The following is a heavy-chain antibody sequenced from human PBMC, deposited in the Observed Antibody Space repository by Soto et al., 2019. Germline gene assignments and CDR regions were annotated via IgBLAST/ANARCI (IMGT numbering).Heavy chain of an antibody. V-gene: IGHV1-69*12. CDR1: GGTFRNSA. CDR3: ARDNDLPKLGGNFYWVLDV. D-gene: IGHD2-15*01. CDR2: IMPIFRTP. J-gene: IGHJ6*02. Sequence: QVQLEQSGAEVKKPGSSVKVSCKASGGTFRNSAISWVRQAPGQGLEWMGGIMPIFRTPDYAQKFQGRVTITADESSNTAYMELSGPTPDDTAVHYCARDNDLPKLGGNFYWVLDVCGQGTTLTVPS.